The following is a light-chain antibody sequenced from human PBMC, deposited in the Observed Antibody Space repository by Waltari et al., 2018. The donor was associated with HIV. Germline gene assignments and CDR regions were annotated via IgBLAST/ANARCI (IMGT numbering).Light chain of an antibody. V-gene: IGKV1-27*01. J-gene: IGKJ1*01. CDR2: AAS. CDR1: QAISNS. CDR3: QNYNSAPRT. Sequence: IQMTQSPSSLSASVGHRLTITCRASQAISNSLAWYQQKPGKIPQLLIYAASTLQFGVPSRFSAFGSGTNFTLAITSVQPEDVATYFCQNYNSAPRTFGQGTKVEIK.